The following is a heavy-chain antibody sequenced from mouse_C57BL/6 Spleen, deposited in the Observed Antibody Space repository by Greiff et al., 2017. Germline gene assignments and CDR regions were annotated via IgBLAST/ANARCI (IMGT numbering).Heavy chain of an antibody. CDR2: IWSGGST. D-gene: IGHD2-3*01. J-gene: IGHJ1*03. Sequence: QVHVKQSGPGLVQPSQSLSITCTVSGFSLTSYGVHWVRQSPGKGLEWLGEIWSGGSTDYNAAFISRLSISKDNSKSQVFFKMNSLQADDTAIYYCARNDGYWYFDVWGTGTTVTVSS. V-gene: IGHV2-2*01. CDR3: ARNDGYWYFDV. CDR1: GFSLTSYG.